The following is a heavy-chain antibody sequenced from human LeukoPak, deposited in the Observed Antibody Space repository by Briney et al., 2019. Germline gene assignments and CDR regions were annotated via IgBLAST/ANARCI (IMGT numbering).Heavy chain of an antibody. CDR3: ARSTAMSNYYYYGMDV. D-gene: IGHD2-2*01. Sequence: GASVKVSCKASGYTFTGYYMHWVRQAPGQGLEWMGWINPNSGGTNYAQKFQGWVTMTRDTSISTAYMELSRLKSDDTAVYYCARSTAMSNYYYYGMDVWGQGTTVTVSS. J-gene: IGHJ6*02. V-gene: IGHV1-2*04. CDR2: INPNSGGT. CDR1: GYTFTGYY.